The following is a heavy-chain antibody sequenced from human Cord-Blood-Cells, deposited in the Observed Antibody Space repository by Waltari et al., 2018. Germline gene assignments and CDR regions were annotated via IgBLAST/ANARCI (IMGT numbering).Heavy chain of an antibody. V-gene: IGHV4-59*01. CDR3: ARAPAAGTSSGWWYFDL. CDR1: GGSISSYY. J-gene: IGHJ2*01. CDR2: IYYSGST. D-gene: IGHD6-13*01. Sequence: QVQLQESGPGLVKPSETLSLTCTVSGGSISSYYWSWIRQPPGKGLEWIGYIYYSGSTNYNPSLKSRVTISVDTSKNQFSLKLSSVTAADTAVYYCARAPAAGTSSGWWYFDLWGRGTLVTVSS.